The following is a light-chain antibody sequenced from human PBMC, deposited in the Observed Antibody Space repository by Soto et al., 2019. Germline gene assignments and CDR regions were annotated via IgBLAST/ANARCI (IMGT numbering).Light chain of an antibody. Sequence: PGTLSLSPGERATLSCRASQSLSGNYLAWYQQKPGQAPRLLIYEASNRATGIPARFSGSGSGADFTLTISSLEPEDFALYYCQQHINWPLTFGGGTKVDIK. J-gene: IGKJ4*01. CDR2: EAS. V-gene: IGKV3-11*01. CDR3: QQHINWPLT. CDR1: QSLSGNY.